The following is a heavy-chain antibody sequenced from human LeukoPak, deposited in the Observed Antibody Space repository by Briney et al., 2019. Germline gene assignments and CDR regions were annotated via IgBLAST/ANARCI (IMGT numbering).Heavy chain of an antibody. V-gene: IGHV4-39*07. CDR1: GGSINSSSYY. Sequence: SETLSLTCTVSGGSINSSSYYWGWLRQPPGKGLEWIGSIYYSGSTYYNPSLKSRVTISVDTSKNQFSLKLSSVTAADTAVYYCARGRYYYDSSGYSRFDPWGQGTLVTVSS. D-gene: IGHD3-22*01. J-gene: IGHJ5*02. CDR3: ARGRYYYDSSGYSRFDP. CDR2: IYYSGST.